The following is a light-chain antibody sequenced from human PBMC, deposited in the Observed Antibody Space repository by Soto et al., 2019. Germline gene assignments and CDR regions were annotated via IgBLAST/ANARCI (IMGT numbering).Light chain of an antibody. CDR1: QSISSSY. CDR3: QRYGNSPVYA. J-gene: IGKJ2*01. Sequence: EIVLTQSPGTLSLSPGERATLSCRASQSISSSYLAWYQQKPGQAPRLLIYGASSRATGIPDRFSGSGSGTDLTLTISRLEPEDFAVYYCQRYGNSPVYAFGQGTKLEIK. V-gene: IGKV3-20*01. CDR2: GAS.